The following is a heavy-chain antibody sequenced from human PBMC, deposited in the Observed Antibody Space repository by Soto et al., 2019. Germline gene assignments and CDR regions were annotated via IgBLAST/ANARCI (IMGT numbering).Heavy chain of an antibody. CDR1: GFTFRTFW. CDR2: ISSDGTTT. V-gene: IGHV3-74*01. CDR3: PTQDCTNEVCHEAAVTIVRALES. D-gene: IGHD2-8*01. J-gene: IGHJ1*01. Sequence: EVQLVQSGGGLAQPGKSLRLSCAASGFTFRTFWMHWVRQVPGKGPVWVSYISSDGTTTDHADSVKGRFTISRDNAKQTLYLQMDSLRAEDTAVYYCPTQDCTNEVCHEAAVTIVRALESWGEGTLVTVSS.